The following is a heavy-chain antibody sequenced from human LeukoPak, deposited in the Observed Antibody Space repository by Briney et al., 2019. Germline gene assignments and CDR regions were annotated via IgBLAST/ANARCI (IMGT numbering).Heavy chain of an antibody. Sequence: SETLSLTCAVYGVSFSGYYWSWIRQPPGKGLEWIGEINHSGSTNYNPSLKSRVTISVDTSKNQFSLKLSSVTAADTSVYYCATGFLGGLWWGGASDAFDIWGQGTMVTVSA. J-gene: IGHJ3*02. V-gene: IGHV4-34*01. CDR2: INHSGST. CDR3: ATGFLGGLWWGGASDAFDI. CDR1: GVSFSGYY. D-gene: IGHD4/OR15-4a*01.